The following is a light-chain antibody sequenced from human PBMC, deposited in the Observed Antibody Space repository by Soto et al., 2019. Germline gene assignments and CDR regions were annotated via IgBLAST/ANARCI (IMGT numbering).Light chain of an antibody. CDR2: KTS. V-gene: IGKV1-5*03. J-gene: IGKJ1*01. Sequence: DIQLTQSPSTLSASVGDRVTITCRASQSIGVWLTWYQQKPGKAPKFLIYKTSTLESGVPSRFSGSGSGTELTLTLSSLQPDDFATYHCQYYYNYSWTFGQGTKVEIK. CDR1: QSIGVW. CDR3: QYYYNYSWT.